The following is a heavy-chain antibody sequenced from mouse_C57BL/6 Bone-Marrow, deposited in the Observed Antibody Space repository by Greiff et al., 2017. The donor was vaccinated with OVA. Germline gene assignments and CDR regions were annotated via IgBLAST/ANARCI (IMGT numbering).Heavy chain of an antibody. V-gene: IGHV2-2*01. CDR3: ARKVGDGGPWFAY. J-gene: IGHJ3*01. CDR2: IWSGGST. CDR1: GFSLTSYG. Sequence: VQVVESGPGLVQPSQSLSITCTVSGFSLTSYGVHWVRQSPGKGLEWLGVIWSGGSTDYNAAFISRLSISKDNSKSQVFFKMNSLQADDTAIYYCARKVGDGGPWFAYWGQGTLVTVSA. D-gene: IGHD1-3*01.